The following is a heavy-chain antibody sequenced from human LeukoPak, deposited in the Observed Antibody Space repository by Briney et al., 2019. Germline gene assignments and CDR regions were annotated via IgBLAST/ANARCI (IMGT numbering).Heavy chain of an antibody. J-gene: IGHJ4*01. CDR1: GYSISSGYY. CDR3: ARGWTFKTPLGRVAGTSSRRGRYFDH. V-gene: IGHV4-38-2*02. Sequence: SETLSLTCTVSGYSISSGYYWGWIRQPPGKGLEWIGSIYHSGSTNYNPSLKSRVTISVDTSKNQFSLKMSSVTAADTAMYYCARGWTFKTPLGRVAGTSSRRGRYFDHWGQGTLVTVSS. CDR2: IYHSGST. D-gene: IGHD6-19*01.